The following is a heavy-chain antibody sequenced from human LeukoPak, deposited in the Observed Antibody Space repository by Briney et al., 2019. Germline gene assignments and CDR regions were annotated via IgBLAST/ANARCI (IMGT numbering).Heavy chain of an antibody. D-gene: IGHD5-18*01. CDR3: ARDLGRPRGHNGDADAFDI. J-gene: IGHJ3*02. Sequence: GGSLRLSCAASGFTVSSYYMSWVRQAPGKGLEWVSIIYSGGSTNYDASVKGRFTISVDNSENTFYLQLSNVSAEDTAVYYCARDLGRPRGHNGDADAFDIWGEGTMVTVSS. CDR2: IYSGGST. V-gene: IGHV3-53*01. CDR1: GFTVSSYY.